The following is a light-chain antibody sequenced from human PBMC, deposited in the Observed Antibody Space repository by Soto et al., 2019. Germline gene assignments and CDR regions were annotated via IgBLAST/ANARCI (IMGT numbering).Light chain of an antibody. Sequence: EIVMTQSPATLSVSPGERATLSCRASQSVNTDLAWYQQKPGQPPRLLLYGASTRATGIPARFSGGGSGTEFTLTIRSLQSEDFAVYYCQQYDNWTPCTFGQGTKVDI. J-gene: IGKJ2*02. V-gene: IGKV3-15*01. CDR1: QSVNTD. CDR2: GAS. CDR3: QQYDNWTPCT.